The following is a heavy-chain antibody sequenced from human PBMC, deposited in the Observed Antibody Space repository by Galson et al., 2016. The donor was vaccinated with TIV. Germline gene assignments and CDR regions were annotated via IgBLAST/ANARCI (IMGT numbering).Heavy chain of an antibody. CDR1: GFIFNSFA. V-gene: IGHV3-23*01. CDR3: AKEAGTDYYYGMDV. CDR2: ISRRGFNT. J-gene: IGHJ6*02. Sequence: SLRLSCAASGFIFNSFAMSWVRQAPGKGLQWVSAISRRGFNTYYADSAKGRFTISRDNFKNTLYLQMNSVRADDTAVYYCAKEAGTDYYYGMDVWGQGTTVTVSS. D-gene: IGHD1/OR15-1a*01.